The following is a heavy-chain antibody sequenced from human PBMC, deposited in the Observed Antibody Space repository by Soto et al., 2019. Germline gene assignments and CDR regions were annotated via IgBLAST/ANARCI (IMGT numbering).Heavy chain of an antibody. J-gene: IGHJ6*02. Sequence: GASVKVSCKASGYTFTSYDINWVRQATGQGLEWMGWMNPNSGNTGYAQKFQGRVTMTRNTSISTAYMELSSLRSEDTAVYYCARGGRGYYDSSGPPRGYGMDVWGQGTTVTAP. CDR1: GYTFTSYD. CDR2: MNPNSGNT. D-gene: IGHD3-22*01. CDR3: ARGGRGYYDSSGPPRGYGMDV. V-gene: IGHV1-8*01.